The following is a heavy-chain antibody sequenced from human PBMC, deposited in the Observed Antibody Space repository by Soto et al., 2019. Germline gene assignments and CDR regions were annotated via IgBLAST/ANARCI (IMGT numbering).Heavy chain of an antibody. Sequence: ASVKVSCKASGYTFTSYAMHWVRQAPGQRLEWMGWINAGNGNTKYSQKFQGRVTVTRDTSASTAYMELSSLRSEDTAVYYCARDRDYYDSSGYYYKSLGWYFDLWGHGTLVTVS. D-gene: IGHD3-22*01. V-gene: IGHV1-3*01. CDR1: GYTFTSYA. CDR2: INAGNGNT. J-gene: IGHJ2*01. CDR3: ARDRDYYDSSGYYYKSLGWYFDL.